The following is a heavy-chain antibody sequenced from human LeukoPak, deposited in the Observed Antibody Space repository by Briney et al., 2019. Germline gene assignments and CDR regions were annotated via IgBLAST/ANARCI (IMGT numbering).Heavy chain of an antibody. J-gene: IGHJ3*02. CDR3: ARGFVWSSTTCRWGEAFDI. V-gene: IGHV3-13*01. CDR2: IGTAGDT. D-gene: IGHD2-2*01. Sequence: GGSLRLSCAASGFTFSSYDMHWVRQPTGKRLECVSAIGTAGDTYYPGSVKGRFTISRDNAKNSLYLQMNSLRAGDTAVYYCARGFVWSSTTCRWGEAFDIWGQGTMVTVSS. CDR1: GFTFSSYD.